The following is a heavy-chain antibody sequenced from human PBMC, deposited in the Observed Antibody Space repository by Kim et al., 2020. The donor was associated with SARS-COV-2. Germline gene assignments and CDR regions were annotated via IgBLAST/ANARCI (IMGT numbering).Heavy chain of an antibody. D-gene: IGHD6-19*01. CDR3: ARASPGYSSGWPSLWDYFDY. J-gene: IGHJ4*02. Sequence: ASVKVSCKASGYTFTSYGISWVRQAPGQGLEWMGWISAYNGNTNYAQKLQGRVTMTTDTSTSTAYMELRSLRSDDTAVYYCARASPGYSSGWPSLWDYFDYWGQGTLVTVSS. V-gene: IGHV1-18*01. CDR1: GYTFTSYG. CDR2: ISAYNGNT.